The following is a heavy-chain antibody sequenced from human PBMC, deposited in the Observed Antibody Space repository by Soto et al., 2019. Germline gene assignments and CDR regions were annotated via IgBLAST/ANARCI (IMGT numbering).Heavy chain of an antibody. V-gene: IGHV3-23*01. D-gene: IGHD3-3*01. CDR2: ISGSGGTT. CDR3: ARAGWGIVLVSYIQH. CDR1: GFNFSDYA. Sequence: GGSLRLSCASSGFNFSDYAMIWVRQAPGKGLEWVSGISGSGGTTNYADSVKGRFTISRDNSKNTLYLQMNSLTAEDTAAYFCARAGWGIVLVSYIQHWRQRTLVTVSS. J-gene: IGHJ1*01.